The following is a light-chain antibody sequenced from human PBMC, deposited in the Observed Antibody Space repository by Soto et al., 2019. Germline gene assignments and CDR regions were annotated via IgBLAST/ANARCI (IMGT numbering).Light chain of an antibody. CDR2: DVN. CDR1: TSDVGGYNH. J-gene: IGLJ2*01. V-gene: IGLV2-14*03. CDR3: SSYTNTNTLV. Sequence: QSALIQPASVSGSPGQSITISCTGTTSDVGGYNHVSWFQHHPGKVPKLMIYDVNNRPSGVSNRFSGSKSGNTASLTISGLQAEDEADYYCSSYTNTNTLVFGGGTKVTVL.